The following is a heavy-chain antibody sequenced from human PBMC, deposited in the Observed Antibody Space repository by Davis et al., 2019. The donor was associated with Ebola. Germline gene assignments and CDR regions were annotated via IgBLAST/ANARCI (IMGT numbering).Heavy chain of an antibody. J-gene: IGHJ4*02. CDR1: GGSISSSSYY. CDR3: ARPVGVYYHYFDY. D-gene: IGHD1-26*01. CDR2: IYYSGST. Sequence: SDTLSLTCTVSGGSISSSSYYCGWIRQPPGKGLEWIGSIYYSGSTYYNPSLKSRVAMSVDTSKNQFSLKLSSATAADTAVYYCARPVGVYYHYFDYWGQGTLVTVSS. V-gene: IGHV4-39*01.